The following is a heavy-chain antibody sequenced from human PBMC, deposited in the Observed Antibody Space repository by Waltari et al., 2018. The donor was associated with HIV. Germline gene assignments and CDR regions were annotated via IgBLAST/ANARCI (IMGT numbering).Heavy chain of an antibody. Sequence: QVQLQESGPGLVKPSQTLSLTCTVSGGSISSGDYYWSWIRQPPGKGLEWIGYIYYSGSTYYTPALKSRVTISVDTSKNQFSLKRSSVTAADTAVYYCARVRGPYDSSGYFQYYFDYWGQGTLVTVSS. V-gene: IGHV4-30-4*01. CDR2: IYYSGST. CDR1: GGSISSGDYY. D-gene: IGHD3-22*01. CDR3: ARVRGPYDSSGYFQYYFDY. J-gene: IGHJ4*02.